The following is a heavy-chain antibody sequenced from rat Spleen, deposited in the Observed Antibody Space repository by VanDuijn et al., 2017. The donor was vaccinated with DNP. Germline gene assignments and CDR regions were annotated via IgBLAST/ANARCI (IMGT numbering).Heavy chain of an antibody. J-gene: IGHJ3*01. CDR1: GFTFSDYY. CDR2: ISPSGGST. CDR3: AKGYYSNYAYVMDV. V-gene: IGHV5-25*01. D-gene: IGHD1-2*01. Sequence: EVQLVESGGGLVQPGRSMKLSCAASGFTFSDYYMAWVRQAPKKGLEWVASISPSGGSTYYRDSVKGRFTVSRDNAKSTLYLQMDSLRSEDTATYYCAKGYYSNYAYVMDVWGQGTLVTVSS.